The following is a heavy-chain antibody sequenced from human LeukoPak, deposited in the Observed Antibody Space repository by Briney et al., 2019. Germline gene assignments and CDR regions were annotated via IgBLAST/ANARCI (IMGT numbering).Heavy chain of an antibody. CDR1: GYTFTSYY. Sequence: GASVKVSCKASGYTFTSYYMHWVRQAPGQGLEWMGIINPSGGSASYAQKFQGRVTMTRDASTSTVYMELSSLRAEDTAVYYCAKSYCGGDCFDYWGQGTLVTVSS. J-gene: IGHJ4*02. V-gene: IGHV1-46*01. CDR2: INPSGGSA. CDR3: AKSYCGGDCFDY. D-gene: IGHD2-21*02.